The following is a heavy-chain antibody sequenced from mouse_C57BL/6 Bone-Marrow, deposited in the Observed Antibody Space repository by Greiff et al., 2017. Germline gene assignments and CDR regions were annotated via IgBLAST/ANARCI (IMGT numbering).Heavy chain of an antibody. Sequence: QVQLKQSGTELVKPGASVKLSCKASGYTFTSYWMHWVKQRPGQGLEWIGNINPSNGGTNYNEKFKSKATLTVDKSSSTAYMQLSSLTSEDSAVYYCARSRGNYAYCYAMDYWGQGTSVTVSS. V-gene: IGHV1-53*01. CDR1: GYTFTSYW. J-gene: IGHJ4*01. D-gene: IGHD2-1*01. CDR3: ARSRGNYAYCYAMDY. CDR2: INPSNGGT.